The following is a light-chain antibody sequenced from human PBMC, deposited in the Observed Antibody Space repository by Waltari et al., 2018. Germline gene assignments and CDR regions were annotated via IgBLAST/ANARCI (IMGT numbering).Light chain of an antibody. CDR3: AAWDDSLNGWV. CDR2: SKN. CDR1: SSNIGSNT. V-gene: IGLV1-44*01. Sequence: QSVLTQPPSASGTPGQRVTISCSGSSSNIGSNTVNWYQQLPGTAHKLLIYSKNQRPSGVPDRFSGSKSGTSASLAISGLQSEDEADYYCAAWDDSLNGWVFGGGTKLTVL. J-gene: IGLJ3*02.